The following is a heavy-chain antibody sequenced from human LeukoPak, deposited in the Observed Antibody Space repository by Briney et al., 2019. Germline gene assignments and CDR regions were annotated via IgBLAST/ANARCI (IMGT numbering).Heavy chain of an antibody. J-gene: IGHJ4*02. Sequence: SETLSLTCTVSGGSISSSSYYWGWIRQPPGKGLEWIGSIYYSGSTYYNPSLKSRVTISVDTSKNQFSLKLRSVTAADTAVYYCARQTYYYDSSGYYHYYFDYWGQGTLVTVSS. CDR2: IYYSGST. D-gene: IGHD3-22*01. CDR1: GGSISSSSYY. CDR3: ARQTYYYDSSGYYHYYFDY. V-gene: IGHV4-39*01.